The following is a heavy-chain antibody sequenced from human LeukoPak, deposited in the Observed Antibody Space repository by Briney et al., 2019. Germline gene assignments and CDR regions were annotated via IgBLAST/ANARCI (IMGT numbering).Heavy chain of an antibody. CDR3: AKVKLGYCSSTSCYGAFDI. CDR2: ISGSGGST. J-gene: IGHJ3*02. CDR1: GFTFSSYG. V-gene: IGHV3-23*01. Sequence: GGSLRLSCAASGFTFSSYGMSWVRQAPGKGLEWVSAISGSGGSTYYADSVKGRFTISRDNSKNTLYLQMNSLRAEDTAVYYCAKVKLGYCSSTSCYGAFDIWGQGTMVTVSS. D-gene: IGHD2-2*01.